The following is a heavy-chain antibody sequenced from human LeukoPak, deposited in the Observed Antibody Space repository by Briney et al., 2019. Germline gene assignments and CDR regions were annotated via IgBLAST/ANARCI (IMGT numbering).Heavy chain of an antibody. J-gene: IGHJ4*02. Sequence: ASVKVSCTASGYTFTGYYMHWVRQAPGHGLEWVGRIKPNSGGTNYAQKIQGRDTMNRNTSISTDSMEQSSVRSYDTAVDYCSRTDGVGCWGQGTLVTVST. CDR2: IKPNSGGT. D-gene: IGHD4-17*01. V-gene: IGHV1-2*06. CDR3: SRTDGVGC. CDR1: GYTFTGYY.